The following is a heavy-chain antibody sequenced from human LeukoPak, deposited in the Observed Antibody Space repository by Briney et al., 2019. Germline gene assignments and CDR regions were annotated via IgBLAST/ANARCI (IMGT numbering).Heavy chain of an antibody. Sequence: PSETLSLTCTVSGGSISSRYWSWIRQPPGKGLEWIGYIYYSGSTNYNPSLKSRVTMSVDTSKNQFSLKLSSVTAADTAVYYCARGYSGYAYFAYYSDYWGQGTLVTVSS. D-gene: IGHD5-12*01. V-gene: IGHV4-59*11. CDR2: IYYSGST. J-gene: IGHJ4*02. CDR3: ARGYSGYAYFAYYSDY. CDR1: GGSISSRY.